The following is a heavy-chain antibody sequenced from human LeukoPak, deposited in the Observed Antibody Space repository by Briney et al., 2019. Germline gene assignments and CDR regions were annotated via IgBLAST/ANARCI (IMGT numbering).Heavy chain of an antibody. D-gene: IGHD2-2*01. Sequence: PSETLSLTCTVSGGSISFYYWSWVRQPPGKGLELIAYTHYTGDTNYNPALKSRATISLDTSHNQFSLTLTSVTAADTAVYYCARTSQGVPLWGQGTLVTVSS. J-gene: IGHJ4*02. CDR2: THYTGDT. CDR1: GGSISFYY. CDR3: ARTSQGVPL. V-gene: IGHV4-59*01.